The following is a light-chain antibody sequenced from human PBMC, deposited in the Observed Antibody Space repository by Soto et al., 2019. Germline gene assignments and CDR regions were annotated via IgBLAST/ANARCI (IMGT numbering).Light chain of an antibody. CDR3: QDRSNWPLFT. CDR1: QSVSSY. CDR2: DAS. V-gene: IGKV3-11*01. Sequence: EIVLTQSPATLSLSPGERATLSCRASQSVSSYLAWYQQKPGQAPRLLIYDASNRATGIPARFSGSGSGTEFILTISSLQSEDSGIYYCQDRSNWPLFTFGGGTKVDIK. J-gene: IGKJ4*01.